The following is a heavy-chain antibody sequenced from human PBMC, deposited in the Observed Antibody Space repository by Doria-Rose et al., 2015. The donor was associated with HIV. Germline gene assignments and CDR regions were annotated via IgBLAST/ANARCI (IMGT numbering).Heavy chain of an antibody. D-gene: IGHD6-13*01. J-gene: IGHJ4*02. V-gene: IGHV2-26*01. CDR3: ARIKSSRWYHKYYFDF. CDR2: IFSDDER. CDR1: GVSLSSPGMG. Sequence: ESGPVLVKPTETLTLTCTVSGVSLSSPGMGVGWIRQPPGKALEWLAHIFSDDERSYNTYLKSRLTISRGTSKSQVVLTMTDMDPVDTATYYCARIKSSRWYHKYYFDFWGQGTLVIVSA.